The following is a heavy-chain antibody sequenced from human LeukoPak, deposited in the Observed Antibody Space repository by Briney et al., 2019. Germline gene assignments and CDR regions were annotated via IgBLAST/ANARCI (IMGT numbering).Heavy chain of an antibody. CDR3: ARPGGVSGMDV. CDR2: INHSGST. D-gene: IGHD1-14*01. Sequence: SETLSLTCAVYGGSFSGYYWSWIRPPPGKGLEWIGEINHSGSTNYNPSLKSRVTISVDTSKNQFSLKLSSVTAADTAVYYCARPGGVSGMDVSGKGATVTVSS. CDR1: GGSFSGYY. V-gene: IGHV4-34*01. J-gene: IGHJ6*04.